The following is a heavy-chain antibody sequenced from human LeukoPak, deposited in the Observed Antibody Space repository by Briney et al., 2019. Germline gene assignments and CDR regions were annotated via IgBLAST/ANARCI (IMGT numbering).Heavy chain of an antibody. CDR2: ISRSSDIR. D-gene: IGHD4-17*01. Sequence: GGSLRLSCADGGFSFFAYARLCGGQAPGKGLEWVASISRSSDIRNYADSVKGRFTISRDNSKNTLHLQMNSLRAEDTAMYYCEWGSAAVTTRGGFYSWGQGTLVTVSS. V-gene: IGHV3-23*01. CDR1: GFSFFAYA. J-gene: IGHJ4*02. CDR3: EWGSAAVTTRGGFYS.